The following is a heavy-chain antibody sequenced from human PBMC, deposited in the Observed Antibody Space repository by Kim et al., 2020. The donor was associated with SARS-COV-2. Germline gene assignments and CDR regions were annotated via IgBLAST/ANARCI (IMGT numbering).Heavy chain of an antibody. CDR2: ISSSSSYI. D-gene: IGHD1-1*01. CDR1: GFTFSSYS. CDR3: ARVWNWKGGYYGMDV. J-gene: IGHJ6*02. Sequence: GGSLRLSCAASGFTFSSYSMNWVRQAPGKGLEWVSSISSSSSYIYYADSVKGRFTISRDNAKNSLYLQMNSLRAEDTAVYYCARVWNWKGGYYGMDVWGQGTTVTVSS. V-gene: IGHV3-21*01.